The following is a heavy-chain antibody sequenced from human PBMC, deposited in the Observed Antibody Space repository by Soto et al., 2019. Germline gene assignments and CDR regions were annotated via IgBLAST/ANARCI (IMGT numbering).Heavy chain of an antibody. CDR1: GFTLTSYG. CDR2: IWYDGSRE. CDR3: ARDLGFGALDL. D-gene: IGHD3-16*01. V-gene: IGHV3-33*01. J-gene: IGHJ4*02. Sequence: GGSLRLSCAASGFTLTSYGMHWVRQAPGKGLEWVALIWYDGSRENYADSVRGRFTISRDTSQSMLYLQVNSLRAEDTAVYYCARDLGFGALDLGGQGTLVTVSS.